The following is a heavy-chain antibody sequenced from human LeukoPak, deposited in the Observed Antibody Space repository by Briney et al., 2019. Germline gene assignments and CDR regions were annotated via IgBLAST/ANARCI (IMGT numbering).Heavy chain of an antibody. V-gene: IGHV3-21*01. CDR1: GFTFRSYM. CDR2: INSGSTYT. D-gene: IGHD1-1*01. Sequence: GVSLRLSCAASGFTFRSYMMNWVRQAPGKGLEWVSSINSGSTYTYYTESVKGRFTVSRDNAKNSLFLQMNSLRAEDTAIYYCARSLTTLTYEGYWGQGTLVTVSS. CDR3: ARSLTTLTYEGY. J-gene: IGHJ4*02.